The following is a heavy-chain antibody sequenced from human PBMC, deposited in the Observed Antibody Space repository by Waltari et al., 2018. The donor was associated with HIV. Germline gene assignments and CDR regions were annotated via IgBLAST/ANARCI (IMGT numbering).Heavy chain of an antibody. D-gene: IGHD4-4*01. J-gene: IGHJ6*02. CDR2: TRSDGSSK. Sequence: QVQLVESGGGVVKPGGSLRLSCGASGFNFSGYDMHWVHQAPGKGLEWVTYTRSDGSSKNYADSVKGRFTISRDNSKNTVYLQMNSLRPEDTAVHFCAKNGATLTTSSYYYYYGMDVWGQGTTVTVSS. CDR3: AKNGATLTTSSYYYYYGMDV. CDR1: GFNFSGYD. V-gene: IGHV3-30*02.